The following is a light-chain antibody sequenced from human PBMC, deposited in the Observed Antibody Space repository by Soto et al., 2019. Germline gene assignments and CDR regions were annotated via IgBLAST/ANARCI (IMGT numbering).Light chain of an antibody. CDR3: QQIYRPPRT. V-gene: IGKV1-39*01. Sequence: DIQMTQSPSSLSASVGDRVTITCRASQSISSYLNWYQQKPGKAPKLLIYAASSLQSGVPSRFRGSGSGTNYPPPISSLQPADFATPYCQQIYRPPRTFGRGTRVDTK. J-gene: IGKJ3*01. CDR2: AAS. CDR1: QSISSY.